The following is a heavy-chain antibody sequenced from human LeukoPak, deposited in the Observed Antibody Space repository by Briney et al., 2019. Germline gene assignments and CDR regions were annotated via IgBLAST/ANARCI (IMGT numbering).Heavy chain of an antibody. J-gene: IGHJ4*02. Sequence: PSETLSLTCAVYGGSFSGYYWSWIRQPPGKGLEWIGEINHSGSTSYNPSLKSRVTISVDTSKNQVSLNLSSVTAADTAVYYCARHRPYCGGDCPYYFIDYWGQGTLVSVSS. CDR1: GGSFSGYY. D-gene: IGHD2-21*02. CDR2: INHSGST. CDR3: ARHRPYCGGDCPYYFIDY. V-gene: IGHV4-34*01.